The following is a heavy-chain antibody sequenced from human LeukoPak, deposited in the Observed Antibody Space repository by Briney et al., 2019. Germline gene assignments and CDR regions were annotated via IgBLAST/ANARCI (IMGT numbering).Heavy chain of an antibody. CDR2: ISTYNGET. Sequence: GASVKVSCKASGYTFTSYGISWVRQAPGQGLEWMGWISTYNGETKYARNLQGRVTMTTDAATSEAYMELWSLQSDDTAVYYCARVSRSGNEYYWGQGTLVTVSS. J-gene: IGHJ4*02. V-gene: IGHV1-18*01. CDR1: GYTFTSYG. CDR3: ARVSRSGNEYY. D-gene: IGHD2/OR15-2a*01.